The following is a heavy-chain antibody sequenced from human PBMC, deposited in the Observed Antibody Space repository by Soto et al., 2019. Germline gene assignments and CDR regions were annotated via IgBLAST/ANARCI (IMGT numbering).Heavy chain of an antibody. J-gene: IGHJ4*02. CDR1: GFTFSSYA. CDR2: ISYDGSNK. D-gene: IGHD4-4*01. CDR3: ARAEHDYSPNGRY. V-gene: IGHV3-30-3*01. Sequence: QVQLVESGGGVVQPGRSLRLSCAASGFTFSSYAMHWVRQAPGKGLEWVAVISYDGSNKYYADSVKGRFTISRDNSKNTLYLQMNSLRAEDTAVYYCARAEHDYSPNGRYWGQGTLVTVSS.